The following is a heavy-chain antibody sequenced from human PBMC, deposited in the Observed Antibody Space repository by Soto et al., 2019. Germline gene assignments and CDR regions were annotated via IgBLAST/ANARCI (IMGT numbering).Heavy chain of an antibody. D-gene: IGHD2-2*01. V-gene: IGHV1-2*02. Sequence: ASVKVSCKASGYTFTGYYLHWVRQAPGQGLEWMGWINPNSGGTHYAQKFQVRVTMTRDPSISTAYMELSRLRSDDTAVYYCARGPCDPVEELPAATLDFWGQGTLATVS. CDR2: INPNSGGT. CDR3: ARGPCDPVEELPAATLDF. J-gene: IGHJ4*02. CDR1: GYTFTGYY.